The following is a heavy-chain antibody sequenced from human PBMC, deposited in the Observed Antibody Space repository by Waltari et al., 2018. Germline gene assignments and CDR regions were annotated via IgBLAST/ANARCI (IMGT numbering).Heavy chain of an antibody. D-gene: IGHD2-15*01. CDR2: INNDGSST. V-gene: IGHV3-74*03. CDR3: ARAGLLGAFDV. Sequence: EVQLVESGGGLVQPGGSLRLSCAASGFTFSRSWIHWVRQFPGQGLMWVSRINNDGSSTVYADSVKGRFTISRDDAKNTVSLQMNNLSAEDTALYYCARAGLLGAFDVWGQGTMVTVSS. CDR1: GFTFSRSW. J-gene: IGHJ3*01.